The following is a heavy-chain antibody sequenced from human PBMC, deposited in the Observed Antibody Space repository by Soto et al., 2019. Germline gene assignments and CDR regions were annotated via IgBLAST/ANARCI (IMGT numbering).Heavy chain of an antibody. Sequence: ASVKVSCKASGYTFTGYYMHWVRQAPGQGLEWMGWINPNSGGTNYAQKFQGWVTMTRDTSISTAYMELSRLRSDDTAVYYCARHGTMVREDYYYGMDVWGQGTTVTVSS. CDR3: ARHGTMVREDYYYGMDV. D-gene: IGHD3-10*01. J-gene: IGHJ6*02. V-gene: IGHV1-2*04. CDR1: GYTFTGYY. CDR2: INPNSGGT.